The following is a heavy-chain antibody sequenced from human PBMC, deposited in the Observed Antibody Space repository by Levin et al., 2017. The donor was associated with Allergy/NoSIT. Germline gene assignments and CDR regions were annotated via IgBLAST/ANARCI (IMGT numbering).Heavy chain of an antibody. CDR2: FDPEDGET. Sequence: GESLKISCKVSGYTLTELSMHWVRQAPGKGLEWMGGFDPEDGETIYAQKFQGRVTMTEDTSTDTAYMELSSLRSEDTAVYYCATDRTRTQHYYGSGSYYRPHAFDIWGQGTMVTVSS. J-gene: IGHJ3*02. V-gene: IGHV1-24*01. CDR1: GYTLTELS. D-gene: IGHD3-10*01. CDR3: ATDRTRTQHYYGSGSYYRPHAFDI.